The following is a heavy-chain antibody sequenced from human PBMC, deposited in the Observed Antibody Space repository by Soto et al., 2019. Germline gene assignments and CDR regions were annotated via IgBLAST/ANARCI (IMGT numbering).Heavy chain of an antibody. Sequence: ASVKVSCKASGGTFSSYAISWVRQAPGQGLEWMGGIIPIFGTANYAQKFQGRVTITADESTSTAYMELSSLRSEDTAVYYCAREARGYSYGHLYYFDYWGQGTLVTVSS. CDR2: IIPIFGTA. CDR3: AREARGYSYGHLYYFDY. J-gene: IGHJ4*02. D-gene: IGHD5-18*01. CDR1: GGTFSSYA. V-gene: IGHV1-69*13.